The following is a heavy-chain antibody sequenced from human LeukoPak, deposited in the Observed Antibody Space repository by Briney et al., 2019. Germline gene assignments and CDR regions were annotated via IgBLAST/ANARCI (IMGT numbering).Heavy chain of an antibody. Sequence: GGSLRLSCVASGFTFSSYAVSWVRQAPGKGLEWVANIKQDGGEKYYVDSVKGRFTISRDNAKNSLYLQMNNLRVEDTAVYYCARVRSDFDYWGQGTLVTVSS. CDR2: IKQDGGEK. J-gene: IGHJ4*02. CDR1: GFTFSSYA. CDR3: ARVRSDFDY. V-gene: IGHV3-7*03.